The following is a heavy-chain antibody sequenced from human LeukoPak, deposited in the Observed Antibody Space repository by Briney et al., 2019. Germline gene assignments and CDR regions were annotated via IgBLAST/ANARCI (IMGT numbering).Heavy chain of an antibody. V-gene: IGHV3-23*01. Sequence: GGSLRLSCAASGFTFSSYAMSWVRQAPGKGLEWVSAISGSGGSTYYADSVKGRFTISRDNAKNSLYLQMNSLRAEDTAVYYCARFAAGGSYYYMDVWGKGTTVTVSS. CDR3: ARFAAGGSYYYMDV. J-gene: IGHJ6*03. CDR1: GFTFSSYA. D-gene: IGHD3-10*01. CDR2: ISGSGGST.